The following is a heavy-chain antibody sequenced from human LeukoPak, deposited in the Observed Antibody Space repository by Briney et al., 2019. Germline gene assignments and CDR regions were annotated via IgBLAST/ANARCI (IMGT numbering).Heavy chain of an antibody. CDR1: GYTFTGYY. Sequence: ASVKVSCKASGYTFTGYYMHWVRQAPGQGLEWMGRINPNSGGTNYAQKFQGRVTVTRDTSISTAYMELRSLRSDDTAVYYCARDGGEFSNWFDPWGQGTLVTVSS. CDR2: INPNSGGT. D-gene: IGHD2-21*01. CDR3: ARDGGEFSNWFDP. V-gene: IGHV1-2*06. J-gene: IGHJ5*02.